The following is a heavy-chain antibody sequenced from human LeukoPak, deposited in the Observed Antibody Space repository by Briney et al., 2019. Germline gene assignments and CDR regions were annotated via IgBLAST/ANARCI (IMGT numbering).Heavy chain of an antibody. CDR3: AKEQELEAAFDI. CDR2: ISYDGSNK. J-gene: IGHJ3*02. V-gene: IGHV3-30*18. D-gene: IGHD2/OR15-2a*01. Sequence: GRSLRLSCAASGFTFSSYGMHWVRQAPGKGLEWVAVISYDGSNKYYADSVKGRFTISRDNSKNTLYLQMNSLRAEDTAVYYCAKEQELEAAFDIWGQGTMVTVSS. CDR1: GFTFSSYG.